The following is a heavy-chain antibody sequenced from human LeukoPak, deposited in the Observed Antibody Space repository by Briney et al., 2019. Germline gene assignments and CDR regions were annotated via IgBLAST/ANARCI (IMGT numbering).Heavy chain of an antibody. J-gene: IGHJ4*02. CDR2: ISAYNGNT. CDR1: GYTFASYG. D-gene: IGHD3-22*01. V-gene: IGHV1-18*01. CDR3: ARDYYYDSSGYFDY. Sequence: ASVKVSCKASGYTFASYGISWVRQAPGQGLEWMGWISAYNGNTNYAQKLQGRVTMTTDTSTSTAYMELRSLRSDDTAVYYCARDYYYDSSGYFDYWGQGTLVTVSS.